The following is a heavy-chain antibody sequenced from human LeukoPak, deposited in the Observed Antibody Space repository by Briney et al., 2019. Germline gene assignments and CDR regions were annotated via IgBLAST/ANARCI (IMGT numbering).Heavy chain of an antibody. CDR2: IYSSGIT. D-gene: IGHD3-9*01. J-gene: IGHJ6*02. CDR3: ARNALLSDSDYGMDV. Sequence: SETLSLTCTVSGDSISNYYWSWIRQPAGKGLEWIGRIYSSGITNYSPSLKSRVTMSVDASKNQFSLKVTSVTAADTAVDYCARNALLSDSDYGMDVWGQGTTVTVSS. V-gene: IGHV4-4*07. CDR1: GDSISNYY.